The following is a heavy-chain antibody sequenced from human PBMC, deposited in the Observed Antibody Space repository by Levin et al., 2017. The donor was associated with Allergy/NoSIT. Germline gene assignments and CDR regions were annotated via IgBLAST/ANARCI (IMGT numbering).Heavy chain of an antibody. Sequence: GGSLRLSCAASGFTFNSDAMHWVRQAPGKGLEWVALIWSDGSNKFYVDSVKGRFTISRDNSKNTLYLQMDSLRTDDTAVYYCAKETNAFDIWGQGTMVSVSS. CDR2: IWSDGSNK. V-gene: IGHV3-30*02. J-gene: IGHJ3*02. CDR3: AKETNAFDI. D-gene: IGHD4-11*01. CDR1: GFTFNSDA.